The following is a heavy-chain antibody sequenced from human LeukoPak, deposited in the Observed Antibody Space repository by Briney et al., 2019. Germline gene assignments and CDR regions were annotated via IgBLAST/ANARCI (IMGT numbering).Heavy chain of an antibody. CDR1: GYTFTNDW. V-gene: IGHV5-51*01. CDR2: IFPGDSDT. CDR3: ARVLGREQLFLFDY. Sequence: GESLKISCKGSGYTFTNDWIGWVRQMPGKGLEWMGIIFPGDSDTRYSPSFQGQVTISADKSISTAYLQWSSLKASDTAMYYCARVLGREQLFLFDYWGQGTLVTVSS. D-gene: IGHD6-13*01. J-gene: IGHJ4*02.